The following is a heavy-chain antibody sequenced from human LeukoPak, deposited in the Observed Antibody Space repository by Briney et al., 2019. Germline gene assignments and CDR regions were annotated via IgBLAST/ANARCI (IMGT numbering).Heavy chain of an antibody. CDR1: GYTFTSYG. Sequence: GASVKVSCKASGYTFTSYGINWVRQAPGQGLEWMGWISAYNGHTNYAQKLQGRVTVSTDTSTSTAYMELSSLRSEDTAVYYCARPSSGSYYNAFDYWGQGTLVTVSS. D-gene: IGHD3-10*01. CDR2: ISAYNGHT. J-gene: IGHJ4*02. CDR3: ARPSSGSYYNAFDY. V-gene: IGHV1-18*01.